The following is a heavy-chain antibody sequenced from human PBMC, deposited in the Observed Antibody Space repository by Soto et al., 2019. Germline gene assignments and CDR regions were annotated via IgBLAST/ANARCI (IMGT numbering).Heavy chain of an antibody. CDR2: IRSKANSYAT. CDR3: TRHGGREYSSSATFDY. CDR1: GFTFSGSA. V-gene: IGHV3-73*01. D-gene: IGHD6-6*01. J-gene: IGHJ4*02. Sequence: GGSLRLSCAASGFTFSGSAMHWVRQASGKGLEWVGRIRSKANSYATAYAASVKGRFTISRDDSKNTAYLQMNSLKTEDTAVYYCTRHGGREYSSSATFDYWGQGTLVTVSS.